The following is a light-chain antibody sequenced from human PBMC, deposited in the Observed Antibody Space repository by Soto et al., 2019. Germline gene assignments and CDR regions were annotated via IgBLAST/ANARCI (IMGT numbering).Light chain of an antibody. CDR1: QTVRNNY. CDR3: QQFSSYPLT. Sequence: EFVLTQSPFALSLSPVERATLSCSASQTVRNNYLAWYQQKPGQAPRLLIYDASTRATGIPDRFSGGGSGTDFTLAISRLEPEDSAVYYCQQFSSYPLTFGGGTKVDIK. V-gene: IGKV3-20*01. CDR2: DAS. J-gene: IGKJ4*01.